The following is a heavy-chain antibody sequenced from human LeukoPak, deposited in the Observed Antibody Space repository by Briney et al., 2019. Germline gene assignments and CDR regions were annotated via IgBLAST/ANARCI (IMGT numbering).Heavy chain of an antibody. CDR1: GFTFFTSS. CDR3: ARAFRYGTIDY. J-gene: IGHJ4*02. V-gene: IGHV3-30-3*01. Sequence: GRSLRLSCTASGFTFFTSSMHWVRQAPGKGLEWVAVISYDGSNEYYAESVKGRFTISRDNSKNTLFLQMNSLRQEDTAVYYCARAFRYGTIDYWGQGTLVTVSS. CDR2: ISYDGSNE. D-gene: IGHD5-18*01.